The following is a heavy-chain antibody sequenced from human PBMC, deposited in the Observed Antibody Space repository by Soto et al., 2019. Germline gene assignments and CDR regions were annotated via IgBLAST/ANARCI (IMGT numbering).Heavy chain of an antibody. Sequence: ASVKVSSKASGYTFTSYDINWVRQATGQGLEWMGWMNPNSGNTGYAQKFQGRVTMTRNTSISTAYMELSSLRSEDTAVYYCARGREGYCSSTSCYSNAFDIWGQGTMVTVSS. CDR2: MNPNSGNT. J-gene: IGHJ3*02. V-gene: IGHV1-8*01. CDR3: ARGREGYCSSTSCYSNAFDI. CDR1: GYTFTSYD. D-gene: IGHD2-2*02.